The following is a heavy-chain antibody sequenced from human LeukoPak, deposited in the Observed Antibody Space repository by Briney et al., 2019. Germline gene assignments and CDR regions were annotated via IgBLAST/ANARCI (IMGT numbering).Heavy chain of an antibody. Sequence: PSETLSLTCTVSGGFISSYYWSWSRQPPGKGLEWIGYIYYSGSANYNPSLKSRVTISVDTSKNQFSLKLSSVTAADTAVYYCARDLRYSSGWYEGYYYYYGMDVWGKGTTVTVSS. J-gene: IGHJ6*04. D-gene: IGHD6-19*01. CDR3: ARDLRYSSGWYEGYYYYYGMDV. V-gene: IGHV4-59*01. CDR1: GGFISSYY. CDR2: IYYSGSA.